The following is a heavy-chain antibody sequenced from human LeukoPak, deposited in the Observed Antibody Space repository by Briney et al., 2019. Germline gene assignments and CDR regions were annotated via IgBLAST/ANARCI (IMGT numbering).Heavy chain of an antibody. D-gene: IGHD3-10*01. CDR2: ISSSSSYI. V-gene: IGHV3-21*01. CDR1: GFTFSSYS. CDR3: ARAPLVRGVSGYYFDY. Sequence: GGSLRLSCAASGFTFSSYSMNWVRQAPGKGLEWVSSISSSSSYIYQADSVKGRFTISRDNAKNSLYLQMNSLRAEDTAVYYCARAPLVRGVSGYYFDYWGQGTLVTVSS. J-gene: IGHJ4*02.